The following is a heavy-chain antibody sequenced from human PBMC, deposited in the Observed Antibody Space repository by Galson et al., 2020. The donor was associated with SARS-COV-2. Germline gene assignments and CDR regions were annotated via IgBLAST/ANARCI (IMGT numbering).Heavy chain of an antibody. CDR2: IYYSGST. Sequence: ASETLSLTCTVSGGSISSYYWSWIRQPPGKGLEWIGYIYYSGSTNYNPSLKSRVTISVDTSKNQFSLKLSSVTAADTAVYYCARYSPGYSILFDIWGQGTMVTVSS. J-gene: IGHJ3*02. CDR1: GGSISSYY. V-gene: IGHV4-59*01. D-gene: IGHD6-13*01. CDR3: ARYSPGYSILFDI.